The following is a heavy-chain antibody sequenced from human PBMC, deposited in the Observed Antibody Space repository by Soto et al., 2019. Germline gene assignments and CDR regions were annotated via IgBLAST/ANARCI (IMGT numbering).Heavy chain of an antibody. V-gene: IGHV5-51*01. CDR2: IYPGDSDT. J-gene: IGHJ3*02. CDR1: GYSFTSYW. D-gene: IGHD6-19*01. CDR3: ARQAPSAEWLTPEDAFDI. Sequence: GESLKISCKGSGYSFTSYWIGWVRQMPGKGLEWMGIIYPGDSDTRYSPSFQGQVTISADKSISTAYLQWSSLKASDTAMYYCARQAPSAEWLTPEDAFDIWGQGTMVTVSS.